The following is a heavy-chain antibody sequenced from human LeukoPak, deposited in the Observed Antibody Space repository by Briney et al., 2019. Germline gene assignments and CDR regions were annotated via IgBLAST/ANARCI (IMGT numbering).Heavy chain of an antibody. CDR3: ARAEQDILTGYSWFDP. CDR1: GYTFTGYY. J-gene: IGHJ5*02. CDR2: INPNSGGT. D-gene: IGHD3-9*01. V-gene: IGHV1-2*02. Sequence: ASVKVSCKASGYTFTGYYMHWVRQAPGQGLEWMGWINPNSGGTNYAQKFQGRVTMTRDTSISTAYMELSRLRSDDTAVYYCARAEQDILTGYSWFDPWGQGTLVTVSS.